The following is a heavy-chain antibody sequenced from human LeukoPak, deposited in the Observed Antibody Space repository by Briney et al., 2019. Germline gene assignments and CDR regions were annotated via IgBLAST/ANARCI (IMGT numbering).Heavy chain of an antibody. CDR1: EFTFSNHW. CDR3: ARGPNSNWSGLDF. Sequence: GGSLRLSCAASEFTFSNHWMHWVRQAPGKGLVWVSHINGDGRTTTYADSVKGRFTISRDNAKNTLYLQVNNLRAEDTAVYYCARGPNSNWSGLDFWGQGTLLTVSS. D-gene: IGHD6-6*01. J-gene: IGHJ4*02. CDR2: INGDGRTT. V-gene: IGHV3-74*01.